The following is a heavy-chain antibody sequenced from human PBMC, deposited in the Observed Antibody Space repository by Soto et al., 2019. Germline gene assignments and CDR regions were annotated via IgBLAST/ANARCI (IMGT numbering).Heavy chain of an antibody. J-gene: IGHJ4*02. D-gene: IGHD5-12*01. CDR2: INPNSGGT. CDR3: ARDKAFVGYDY. V-gene: IGHV1-2*02. Sequence: ASVKVSCKASGYTFTGYYMHWVRQAPGQGLEWMGWINPNSGGTNYAQKFQGRVTMTRDTSISTAYMQLTGLITDDTAVYFCARDKAFVGYDYWGQGTLVTVSS. CDR1: GYTFTGYY.